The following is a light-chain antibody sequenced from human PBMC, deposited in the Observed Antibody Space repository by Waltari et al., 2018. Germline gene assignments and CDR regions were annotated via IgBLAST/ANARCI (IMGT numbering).Light chain of an antibody. CDR3: QHHVRLPAT. Sequence: EIVFTQSPGTLSLSPGESATLSCRASHNISKYLAWYQQRPGQAPRRLIYAASNRATGIPDRFIGGGSGTDFSLTISRLEPEDFAVYYCQHHVRLPATFGQGTKVEIK. CDR2: AAS. V-gene: IGKV3-20*01. CDR1: HNISKY. J-gene: IGKJ1*01.